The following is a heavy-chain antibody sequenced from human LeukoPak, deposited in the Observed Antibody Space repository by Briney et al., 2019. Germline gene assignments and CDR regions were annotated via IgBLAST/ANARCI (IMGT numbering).Heavy chain of an antibody. CDR1: DGSISSYY. CDR3: AIVGAREVIDY. CDR2: IYTSGST. V-gene: IGHV4-4*07. D-gene: IGHD1-26*01. J-gene: IGHJ4*02. Sequence: SETLSLTCTVSDGSISSYYWSWIRQPAGKGLEWIGRIYTSGSTNYNPSLKSRVTMSVDTSKNQFSLKLSSVTAADTAVYYCAIVGAREVIDYWGQGTLVTVSS.